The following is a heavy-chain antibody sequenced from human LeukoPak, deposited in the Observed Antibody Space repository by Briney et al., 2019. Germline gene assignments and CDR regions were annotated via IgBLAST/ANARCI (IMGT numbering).Heavy chain of an antibody. D-gene: IGHD6-6*01. J-gene: IGHJ3*02. CDR1: GGTFSSYA. CDR2: IIPIFGTA. V-gene: IGHV1-69*13. CDR3: ASPAQYSSSPLGDAFDI. Sequence: EASVKVSCKASGGTFSSYAISWVRQAPGQGLEWMGGIIPIFGTANYAQKFQGRVTITADESTSTAYMELSSLRSEDTAVYYCASPAQYSSSPLGDAFDIWGQGTMVTVSS.